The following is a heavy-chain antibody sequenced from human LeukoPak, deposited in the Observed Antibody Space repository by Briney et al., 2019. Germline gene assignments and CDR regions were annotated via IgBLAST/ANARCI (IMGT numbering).Heavy chain of an antibody. CDR3: ARDLVSMTYLNWNDGPDDAFDI. J-gene: IGHJ3*02. CDR1: GFTFSSYS. V-gene: IGHV3-21*01. D-gene: IGHD1-1*01. Sequence: PGGSLRLSCAASGFTFSSYSMNWVRQAPGKGLEWVSSISSSSSYIYYADSVKGRFTISRDNAKNSLYLQMNSLRAEDTAVYYCARDLVSMTYLNWNDGPDDAFDIWGQGTMVTVSS. CDR2: ISSSSSYI.